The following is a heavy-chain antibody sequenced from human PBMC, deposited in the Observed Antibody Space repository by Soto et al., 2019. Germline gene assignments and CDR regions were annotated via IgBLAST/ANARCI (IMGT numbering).Heavy chain of an antibody. CDR3: ARAGGSGQYFDY. Sequence: ASVKVSCKASGGTFSSYAISWVRQAPGQGLEWMGGIIPIFGTANYAQKFQGRATITADESTSTAYMELSSLRSEDTAVYYCARAGGSGQYFDYWGQGTLVTVSS. CDR1: GGTFSSYA. V-gene: IGHV1-69*13. CDR2: IIPIFGTA. J-gene: IGHJ4*02. D-gene: IGHD1-1*01.